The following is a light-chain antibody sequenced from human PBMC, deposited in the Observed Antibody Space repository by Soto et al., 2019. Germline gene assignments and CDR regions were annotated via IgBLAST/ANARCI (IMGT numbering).Light chain of an antibody. CDR1: SSNIGAGYD. J-gene: IGLJ2*01. Sequence: QSVLTQPPSVSGAPGQRVTISCTGSSSNIGAGYDVHWYQQLPGTAPKLLIYGNSNRPSGVPDRFSGSKSGTSASLAITGLQSEDEADYYGQSYDRSLSGSGVFGGGTKLTVL. CDR2: GNS. CDR3: QSYDRSLSGSGV. V-gene: IGLV1-40*01.